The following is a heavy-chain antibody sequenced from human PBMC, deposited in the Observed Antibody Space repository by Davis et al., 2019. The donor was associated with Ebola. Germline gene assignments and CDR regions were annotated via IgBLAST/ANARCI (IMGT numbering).Heavy chain of an antibody. CDR1: GGPTSYHY. V-gene: IGHV4-59*11. D-gene: IGHD6-13*01. CDR3: ARGRGRYSAFDI. CDR2: IYNRGST. Sequence: SETLSLTCTVFGGPTSYHYWSWIRQSPGKGLEWIGYIYNRGSTKYNPSLKSRVTISLDMSKNQFSLKLSSVTAADTAVYYCARGRGRYSAFDIWGQGTMVTVSS. J-gene: IGHJ3*02.